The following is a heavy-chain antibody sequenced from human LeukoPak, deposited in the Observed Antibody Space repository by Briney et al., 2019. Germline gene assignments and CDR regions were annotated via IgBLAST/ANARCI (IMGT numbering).Heavy chain of an antibody. CDR3: ARVGGITLALAPSPFPDYNYYYMDV. CDR2: ISSSSSYI. CDR1: GFTFSSYS. Sequence: GGSLRLSCAACGFTFSSYSMNWVRQAPGKGLEWVSSISSSSSYIYYTDSVKGRFTISRDNAKKSLYLQMTSLRAENTAVYYCARVGGITLALAPSPFPDYNYYYMDVWGKGTTVTVSS. V-gene: IGHV3-21*01. D-gene: IGHD3-10*01. J-gene: IGHJ6*03.